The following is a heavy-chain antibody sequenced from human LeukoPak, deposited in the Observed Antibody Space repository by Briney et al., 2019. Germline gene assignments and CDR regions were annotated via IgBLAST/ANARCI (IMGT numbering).Heavy chain of an antibody. CDR2: INHSGST. CDR1: GGSFSGYY. Sequence: SETLSLTCAVYGGSFSGYYWSWIRQPPGKGLEWIGEINHSGSTNYNPSLKSRVTISVDTSKNQFSLKLSSVTAADTAVYYYARGGLLWFGGAYYMDVWGKGTTVTVSS. D-gene: IGHD3-10*01. CDR3: ARGGLLWFGGAYYMDV. J-gene: IGHJ6*03. V-gene: IGHV4-34*01.